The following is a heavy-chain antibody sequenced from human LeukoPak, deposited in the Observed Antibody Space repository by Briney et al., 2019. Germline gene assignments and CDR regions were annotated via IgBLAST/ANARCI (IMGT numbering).Heavy chain of an antibody. CDR2: IYHSGST. D-gene: IGHD6-13*01. CDR1: GGSISSGGYY. Sequence: SQTLSLTCTVSGGSISSGGYYWSWIRQPPGKGLEWIGYIYHSGSTYYNPSLKSRVTISVDRSKNQFSLHLSSVTAADTAVYYCAKVNDGGSSWYYFDSWGQGALVTVSS. J-gene: IGHJ4*02. CDR3: AKVNDGGSSWYYFDS. V-gene: IGHV4-30-2*02.